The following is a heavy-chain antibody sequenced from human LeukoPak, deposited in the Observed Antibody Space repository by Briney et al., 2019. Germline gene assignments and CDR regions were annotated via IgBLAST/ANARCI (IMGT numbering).Heavy chain of an antibody. J-gene: IGHJ5*02. Sequence: SVKVSCKASGGTFSSYAISWVRQAPGQGLEWMGGIIPIFGTANYAQKFQGRVTITTDESTSTAYMELSSLRSEDTAVYYCARQEYQLLSWFDPWGQGTLVTVSS. V-gene: IGHV1-69*05. CDR2: IIPIFGTA. CDR1: GGTFSSYA. D-gene: IGHD2-2*01. CDR3: ARQEYQLLSWFDP.